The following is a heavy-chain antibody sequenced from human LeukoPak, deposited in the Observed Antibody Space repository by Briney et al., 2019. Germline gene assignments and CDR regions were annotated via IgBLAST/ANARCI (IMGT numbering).Heavy chain of an antibody. CDR3: ARDYDSSGYQPPDY. Sequence: ASVTVSFKASGYTFIDYYMHWVRQAPGKGREGMGWINPSSGGTIYAQQFQGRVTMTSDTSISTAYMELSRLISDDTAVYSCARDYDSSGYQPPDYWGQGTLVTVSS. CDR1: GYTFIDYY. J-gene: IGHJ4*02. D-gene: IGHD3-22*01. V-gene: IGHV1-2*02. CDR2: INPSSGGT.